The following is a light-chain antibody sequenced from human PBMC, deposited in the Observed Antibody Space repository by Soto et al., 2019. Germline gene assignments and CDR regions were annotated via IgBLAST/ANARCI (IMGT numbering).Light chain of an antibody. J-gene: IGLJ1*01. CDR2: EVN. CDR3: SSYAGRSNV. Sequence: QSALTQPPSASGSPGQSVAISCTGTSSDVGGYNYVSWYQQHPGKAPKLMIYEVNKRPSGVPDRFSGSKSGNTASLTVSGLQAEEEADDYCSSYAGRSNVFGTGTKVTVL. CDR1: SSDVGGYNY. V-gene: IGLV2-8*01.